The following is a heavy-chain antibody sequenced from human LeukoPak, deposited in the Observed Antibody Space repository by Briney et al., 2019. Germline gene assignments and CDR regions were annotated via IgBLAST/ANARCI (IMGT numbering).Heavy chain of an antibody. Sequence: SETLSLTCAVYGGSFSGYYWSWIRQPPGKGLEWIGEINHSGSTNYNPSLKSRVTISVDTSKNQFSLKLSSVTAADTAVYYCARDESRAAFDYWGQGTLVTVSS. V-gene: IGHV4-34*01. J-gene: IGHJ4*02. CDR2: INHSGST. CDR3: ARDESRAAFDY. D-gene: IGHD2-15*01. CDR1: GGSFSGYY.